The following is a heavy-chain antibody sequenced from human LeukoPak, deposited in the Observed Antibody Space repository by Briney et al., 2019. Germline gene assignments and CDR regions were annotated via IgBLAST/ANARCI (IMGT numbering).Heavy chain of an antibody. V-gene: IGHV3-15*01. J-gene: IGHJ4*02. D-gene: IGHD6-19*01. Sequence: TGGTLTLSCAGSGLTFSNAWMNWVRQAPGKGLEWFGRVKNKTDGGTKEYPAPVKGRFTISREDAQTTLYLQISSLKTEDTAVYYCPTGWVAGSYYFDYWGEGTLVTVSS. CDR3: PTGWVAGSYYFDY. CDR2: VKNKTDGGTK. CDR1: GLTFSNAW.